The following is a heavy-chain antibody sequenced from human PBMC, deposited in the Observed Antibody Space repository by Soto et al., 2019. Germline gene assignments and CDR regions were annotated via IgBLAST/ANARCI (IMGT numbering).Heavy chain of an antibody. CDR3: TRLSSSWYYYYYYMDV. CDR2: ISYSGST. V-gene: IGHV4-39*01. Sequence: AETLSLTCTVSGGSISSGNFYWGWIRQPPGKGLEWIGSISYSGSTYYNPSLKSRVAISVDTSKNQFSLRLNSVTAADTAVYYCTRLSSSWYYYYYYMDVWGKGTTVTVSS. D-gene: IGHD6-13*01. J-gene: IGHJ6*03. CDR1: GGSISSGNFY.